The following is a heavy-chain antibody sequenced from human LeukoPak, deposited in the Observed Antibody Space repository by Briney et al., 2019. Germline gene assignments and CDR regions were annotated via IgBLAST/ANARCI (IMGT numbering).Heavy chain of an antibody. Sequence: ASVKVSCKASGYTFSSHTMHWVRQAPGQRLEWMGWINAGNGNTKYSQKFQGRVTITRDTSASTAYMELRSLRSEDTAVCYCARAYCTGGSCLYYYYYGMDVWGQGTTVTVSS. V-gene: IGHV1-3*01. J-gene: IGHJ6*02. D-gene: IGHD2-15*01. CDR2: INAGNGNT. CDR3: ARAYCTGGSCLYYYYYGMDV. CDR1: GYTFSSHT.